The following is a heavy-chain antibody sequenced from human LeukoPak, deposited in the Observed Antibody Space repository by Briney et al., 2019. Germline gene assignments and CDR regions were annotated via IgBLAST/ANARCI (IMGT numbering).Heavy chain of an antibody. CDR2: IIPIFGTA. CDR3: AREGWFGELGFDDAFDI. D-gene: IGHD3-10*01. Sequence: GASVKVSCKASGGTFSSYAISWVRQAPGQGLEWMGGIIPIFGTASYAQKFQGRVTITTDESTSTAYMGLSSLRSEDTAVYYCAREGWFGELGFDDAFDIWGQGTMVTVSS. V-gene: IGHV1-69*05. J-gene: IGHJ3*02. CDR1: GGTFSSYA.